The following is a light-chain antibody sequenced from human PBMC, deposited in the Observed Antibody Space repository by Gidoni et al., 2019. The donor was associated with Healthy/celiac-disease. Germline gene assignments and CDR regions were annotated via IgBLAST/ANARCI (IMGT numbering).Light chain of an antibody. CDR1: QSISSY. CDR3: QQSYR. CDR2: AAS. Sequence: DIQMTHSPSSLSASVGDRVTIPCRASQSISSYLNWYQQKPGKAPKLLIYAASSLQSGVPSRFSGSGSGTDFTLTISSLQPEDFATYYCQQSYRFGQGTKVEIK. V-gene: IGKV1-39*01. J-gene: IGKJ1*01.